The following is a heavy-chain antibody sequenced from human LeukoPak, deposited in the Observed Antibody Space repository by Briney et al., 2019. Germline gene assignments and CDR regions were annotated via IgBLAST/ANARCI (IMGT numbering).Heavy chain of an antibody. CDR2: MNPNSGNT. Sequence: GASVKVSCKASGYKFTSYGFSWVRQAPGQGLEWMGWMNPNSGNTGYAQKFQGRVTMTRNTSISTAYMELSSLRSEGTAVYYCARAGGYCGRISCPYYFDYWGQGSLVAVSS. J-gene: IGHJ4*02. D-gene: IGHD2-15*01. CDR3: ARAGGYCGRISCPYYFDY. CDR1: GYKFTSYG. V-gene: IGHV1-8*02.